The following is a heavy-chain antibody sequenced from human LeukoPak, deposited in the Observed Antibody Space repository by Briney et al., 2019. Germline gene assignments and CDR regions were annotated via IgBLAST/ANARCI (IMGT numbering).Heavy chain of an antibody. J-gene: IGHJ3*02. D-gene: IGHD3-10*01. Sequence: GASVNVSCKVSGYTLTELCMHWVRQAPGKGLEWMGGFDPEDGETIYAQKFQGRVTMTEDTSTDTAYMELSSLRSEDTAVYYCATGYGSGSYYDAFDIWGQGTMVTVSS. V-gene: IGHV1-24*01. CDR2: FDPEDGET. CDR3: ATGYGSGSYYDAFDI. CDR1: GYTLTELC.